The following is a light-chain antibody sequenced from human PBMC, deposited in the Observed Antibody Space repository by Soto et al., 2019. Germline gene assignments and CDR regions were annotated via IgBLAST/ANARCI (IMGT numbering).Light chain of an antibody. V-gene: IGKV2-30*02. CDR1: QSLARSHGSTY. Sequence: DVVVTQSPVSPPVTLGQPASISCRASQSLARSHGSTYLNWFQQRPGQSPRRLISGTSDRATGIPDRFSGSGSGRDFTLTISRLEPEDFAVYFCQQLGNSPWTFGQGTKVDIK. J-gene: IGKJ1*01. CDR2: GTS. CDR3: QQLGNSPWT.